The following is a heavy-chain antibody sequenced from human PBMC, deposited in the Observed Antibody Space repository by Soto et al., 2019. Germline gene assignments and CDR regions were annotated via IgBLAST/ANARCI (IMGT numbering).Heavy chain of an antibody. CDR1: GFSLTTSGVG. CDR2: IYWDDDK. V-gene: IGHV2-5*02. D-gene: IGHD3-3*01. Sequence: QITLNESGPTQVKPRQTLTLTCTFSGFSLTTSGVGVGWIRQSPGKAPEWLALIYWDDDKRYSPSLKSRLTITKDSSKKQVVVTMADLDPADTATYSCAHSVISTVFGLVTTTAIYFDFWGQGTPVAVSS. CDR3: AHSVISTVFGLVTTTAIYFDF. J-gene: IGHJ4*02.